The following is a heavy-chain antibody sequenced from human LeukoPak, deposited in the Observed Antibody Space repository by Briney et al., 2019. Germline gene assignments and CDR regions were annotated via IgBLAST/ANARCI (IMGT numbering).Heavy chain of an antibody. J-gene: IGHJ4*02. CDR3: ARGVKSYSSSWYAAPYFDY. V-gene: IGHV4-34*01. CDR2: INHSGST. CDR1: GGSFSGYY. D-gene: IGHD6-13*01. Sequence: SETLSLTCAVYGGSFSGYYWSWIRQPPGKGLEWIGEINHSGSTNYNPSLKSRVTISVDTSKNQFSLKLSSVTAADTAVYYCARGVKSYSSSWYAAPYFDYWGQGTLVTVSS.